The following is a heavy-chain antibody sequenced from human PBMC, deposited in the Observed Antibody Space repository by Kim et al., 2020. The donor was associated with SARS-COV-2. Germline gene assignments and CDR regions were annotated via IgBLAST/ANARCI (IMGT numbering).Heavy chain of an antibody. CDR1: GFTFSNSW. CDR3: TTSAEAVKDY. D-gene: IGHD6-19*01. J-gene: IGHJ4*02. CDR2: IKSKTDGGTT. V-gene: IGHV3-15*01. Sequence: GGSLRLSCAASGFTFSNSWMSWVRQAPGKGLEWVGRIKSKTDGGTTDYAAPVKGSFTISKDESKNTLDLHMNSLKTEDTAVYYCTTSAEAVKDYWGQGTMVTVSS.